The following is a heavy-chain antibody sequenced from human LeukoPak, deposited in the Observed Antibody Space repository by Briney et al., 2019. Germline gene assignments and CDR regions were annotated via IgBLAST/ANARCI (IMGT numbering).Heavy chain of an antibody. J-gene: IGHJ5*02. CDR1: GYTFTGYY. V-gene: IGHV1-2*02. Sequence: ASVKVSCKASGYTFTGYYMHWVRQAPGQGLEWMGWINPNSGGTNYAQKFQGRVTMTRDTSISTAYMELGRLRSDDTAVYYCASSSGWYNNWFDPWGQGTLVTVSS. CDR3: ASSSGWYNNWFDP. D-gene: IGHD6-19*01. CDR2: INPNSGGT.